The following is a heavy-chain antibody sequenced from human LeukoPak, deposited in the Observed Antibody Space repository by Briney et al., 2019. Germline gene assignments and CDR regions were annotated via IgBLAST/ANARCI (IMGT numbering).Heavy chain of an antibody. J-gene: IGHJ4*02. CDR1: GGSISGYY. Sequence: PSETLSLTCTVSGGSISGYYWSWIRQPPGKGLEWIGYIYYSRSTNYNPSLKSRVTLSLDTSKNQFSLKLTSVTAADAAVYYCARLGGYYFDYWGQGTLVAVSS. V-gene: IGHV4-59*01. CDR3: ARLGGYYFDY. CDR2: IYYSRST. D-gene: IGHD3-16*01.